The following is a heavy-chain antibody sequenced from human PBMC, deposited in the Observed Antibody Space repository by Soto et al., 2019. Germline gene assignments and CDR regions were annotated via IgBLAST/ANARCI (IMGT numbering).Heavy chain of an antibody. CDR2: ISYDGSNK. CDR1: GFTFSSYG. Sequence: HPGGSLRLSCAASGFTFSSYGMHWVRQAPGKGLEWVAVISYDGSNKYYADSVKGRFTISRDNSKNTLYLQMNSLRAEDTAVYYCAKDLTQWELGPPGYWGQGTLVTVSS. V-gene: IGHV3-30*18. J-gene: IGHJ4*02. CDR3: AKDLTQWELGPPGY. D-gene: IGHD1-26*01.